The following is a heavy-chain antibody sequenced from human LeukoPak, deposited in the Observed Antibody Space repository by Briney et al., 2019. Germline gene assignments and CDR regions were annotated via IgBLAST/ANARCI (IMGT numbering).Heavy chain of an antibody. J-gene: IGHJ4*01. CDR1: GYTFTGYY. V-gene: IGHV1-2*06. CDR2: INPNSGGT. Sequence: VSVKVSCKASGYTFTGYYMHWVRQAPGQGLEWMGRINPNSGGTNYAQKFQGRVTMTRDTSISTAYMELSRLRSDDTAVYHCWREIWFRETYFDSSGDGTPLTVSS. D-gene: IGHD3-10*01. CDR3: WREIWFRETYFDS.